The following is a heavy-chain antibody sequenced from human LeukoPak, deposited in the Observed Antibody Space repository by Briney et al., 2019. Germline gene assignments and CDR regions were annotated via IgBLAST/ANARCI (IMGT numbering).Heavy chain of an antibody. J-gene: IGHJ4*02. CDR2: IYSGGTT. CDR1: GFTVSSNY. CDR3: ASPVAGTALILGY. D-gene: IGHD5-18*01. V-gene: IGHV3-53*01. Sequence: GGSPRLSCAVSGFTVSSNYMSWVRQAPGKGLEWVSVIYSGGTTYYADSVKGRFTISRDNSRNTLYLQMNSLRAEDTAVYYCASPVAGTALILGYWGQGTLVTVSS.